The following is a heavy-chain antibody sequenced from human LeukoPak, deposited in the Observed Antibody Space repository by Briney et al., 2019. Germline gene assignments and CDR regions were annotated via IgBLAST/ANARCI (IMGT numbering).Heavy chain of an antibody. J-gene: IGHJ3*02. D-gene: IGHD4-17*01. CDR2: IKSKTDGGTT. CDR1: GFTFSNAW. CDR3: TIDGDYDAFDI. Sequence: GGSLRLSCAASGFTFSNAWMSWVRQAPGKGLEWVGRIKSKTDGGTTDYAAPVKGRFTISGDDSKNTLYLQMNSLKTEDTAVYYCTIDGDYDAFDIWGQGTMVTVSS. V-gene: IGHV3-15*01.